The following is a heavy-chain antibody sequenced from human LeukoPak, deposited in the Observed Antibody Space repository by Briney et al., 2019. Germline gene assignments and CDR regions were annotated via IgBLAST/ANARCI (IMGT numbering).Heavy chain of an antibody. V-gene: IGHV3-53*01. D-gene: IGHD3-10*01. J-gene: IGHJ6*03. CDR2: IYSGGRP. Sequence: PGGSLRLSCAASGFTVSGNYMSWVRQAPGKGLEWVSLIYSGGRPYYADSVKGRFTISRDNSKNTLYLQMNSLRAEDTAVYYCARVYYGSGSLHYYYYYMDVWGKGTTVTISS. CDR3: ARVYYGSGSLHYYYYYMDV. CDR1: GFTVSGNY.